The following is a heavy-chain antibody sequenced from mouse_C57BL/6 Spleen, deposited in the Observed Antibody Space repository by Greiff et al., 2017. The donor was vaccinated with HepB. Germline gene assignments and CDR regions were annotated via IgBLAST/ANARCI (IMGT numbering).Heavy chain of an antibody. J-gene: IGHJ4*01. V-gene: IGHV3-6*01. Sequence: DVKLQESGPGLVKPSQSLSLTCSVTGYSITSGYYWNWIRQFPGNKLEWMGYISYDGSNNYNPSLKNRISITRDTSKNQFFLKLNSVTTEDTATYYCALTTVVARNAMDYWGQGTSVTVSS. D-gene: IGHD1-1*01. CDR1: GYSITSGYY. CDR3: ALTTVVARNAMDY. CDR2: ISYDGSN.